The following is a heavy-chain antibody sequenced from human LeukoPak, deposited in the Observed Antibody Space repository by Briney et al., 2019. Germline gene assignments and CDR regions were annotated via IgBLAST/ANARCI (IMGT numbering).Heavy chain of an antibody. CDR2: IYYSGST. CDR3: AGVYCSGGSCYQDY. D-gene: IGHD2-15*01. CDR1: GGPISSYY. V-gene: IGHV4-59*08. J-gene: IGHJ4*02. Sequence: PSETLSLTCTVSGGPISSYYWSWIRQPPGKGLEWIGYIYYSGSTNYNPSLKSRVTISVDTSKNQSSLKLSSVTAADTAVYYCAGVYCSGGSCYQDYWGQGTLVTVSS.